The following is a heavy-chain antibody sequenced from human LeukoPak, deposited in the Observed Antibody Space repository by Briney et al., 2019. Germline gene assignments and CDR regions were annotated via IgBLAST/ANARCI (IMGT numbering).Heavy chain of an antibody. J-gene: IGHJ4*02. V-gene: IGHV3-23*01. CDR2: ISGSGGST. CDR1: GSTFSSYA. Sequence: GGSLRLSCAASGSTFSSYAVSWVRQAPGKGLEWVSAISGSGGSTYYADSVKGRFTISRDNSKNTLYLQMNSLRAEDTAVYYCAKGVKYSSSSDFDYWGQGTLVTVSS. CDR3: AKGVKYSSSSDFDY. D-gene: IGHD6-6*01.